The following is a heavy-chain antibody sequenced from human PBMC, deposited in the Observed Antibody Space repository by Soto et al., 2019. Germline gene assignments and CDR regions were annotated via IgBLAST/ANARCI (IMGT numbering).Heavy chain of an antibody. CDR3: ARDDSPTYSSSWQNWFDP. Sequence: QVQLQESGPGLVKPSQTLSLTCTVSGGSISSGDHYWSWIRQPPGKGLEWIGYIYYSGITNYNPSLKRRVTISVDTSKNQFSLKLTSVTAADTAVYYCARDDSPTYSSSWQNWFDPWGQGTLVTVSS. CDR2: IYYSGIT. J-gene: IGHJ5*02. CDR1: GGSISSGDHY. V-gene: IGHV4-30-4*01. D-gene: IGHD6-13*01.